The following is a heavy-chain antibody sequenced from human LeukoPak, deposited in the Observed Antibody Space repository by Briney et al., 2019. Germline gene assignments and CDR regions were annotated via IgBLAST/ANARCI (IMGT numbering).Heavy chain of an antibody. Sequence: GGSLRLSCAASGFIFSNYSMNWVRQAPGKGLEWVSYISSSGSTTSYADSVKSRFTISRDNAKNSLFLLMTSLRDDDTAVYFCASYFASWGQGTLVTVSS. V-gene: IGHV3-48*02. CDR1: GFIFSNYS. CDR2: ISSSGSTT. CDR3: ASYFAS. J-gene: IGHJ4*02.